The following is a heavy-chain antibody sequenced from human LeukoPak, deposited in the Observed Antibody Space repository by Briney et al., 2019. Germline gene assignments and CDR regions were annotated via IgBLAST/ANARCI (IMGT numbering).Heavy chain of an antibody. CDR2: IYYSGST. Sequence: PSETLSLTCAVSGGSMRDYYWSWIRLPPGKGLEWIGNIYYSGSTNYNPSLKSRVTISVDTSKNQFSLKVRSVTAADTAVYYCARGFGYYDVLTAFWGQGTLVTVSS. J-gene: IGHJ4*02. CDR3: ARGFGYYDVLTAF. CDR1: GGSMRDYY. V-gene: IGHV4-59*01. D-gene: IGHD3-9*01.